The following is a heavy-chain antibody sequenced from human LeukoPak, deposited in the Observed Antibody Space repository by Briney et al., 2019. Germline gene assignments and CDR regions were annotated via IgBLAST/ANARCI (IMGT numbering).Heavy chain of an antibody. V-gene: IGHV1-46*01. D-gene: IGHD2-15*01. CDR1: GYTFTSYY. CDR2: FNPSGGST. CDR3: ARVSGGNPYYFDY. Sequence: ASVKVSCKASGYTFTSYYMHWVRQAPGQGLEWMGIFNPSGGSTSYAQKFQGRVTMTRDMSTSTVYMELSSLRSEDTAVYYCARVSGGNPYYFDYWGQGTLVTVSS. J-gene: IGHJ4*02.